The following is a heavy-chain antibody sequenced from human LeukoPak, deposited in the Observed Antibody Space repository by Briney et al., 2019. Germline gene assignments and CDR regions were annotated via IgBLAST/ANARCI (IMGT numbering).Heavy chain of an antibody. V-gene: IGHV4-59*08. D-gene: IGHD2-2*01. CDR3: ARHIGYCSTTTCQPGFHP. CDR2: IYYSGST. CDR1: GCSISSYY. J-gene: IGHJ5*02. Sequence: PSETLTLTCTVSGCSISSYYWSLIRQPPGKGLEWIGYIYYSGSTNYNPSLRSRVTISVDTSKNQFSLKLRSVTAADTAMYYCARHIGYCSTTTCQPGFHPSGQGTLVTVSS.